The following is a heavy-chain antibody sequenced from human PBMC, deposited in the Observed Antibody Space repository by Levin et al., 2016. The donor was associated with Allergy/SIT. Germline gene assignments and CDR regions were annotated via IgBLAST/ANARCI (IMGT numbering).Heavy chain of an antibody. J-gene: IGHJ6*02. CDR3: ARQARGVRGLIRSDYYYYGMDV. Sequence: WIRQPPGKGLEWVGNIYYSGNTYSNPSLKSRVSISVDTSKNQFSLKLSSVTAADTAVYYCARQARGVRGLIRSDYYYYGMDVWGQGTTVTVSS. V-gene: IGHV4-39*01. D-gene: IGHD3-10*01. CDR2: IYYSGNT.